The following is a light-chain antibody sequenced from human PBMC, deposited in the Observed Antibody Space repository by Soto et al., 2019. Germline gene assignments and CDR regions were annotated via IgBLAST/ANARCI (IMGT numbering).Light chain of an antibody. CDR2: GNS. Sequence: QSVLTQPPSVSGAPGQRVTISCTGSSSNIGAGFDVHWYQHLPGTAPKVLIYGNSNRPSGVPDRFSGSKSGTSASLAITGLQAEDEADYYCQSYDSSLSGRVFGTGTKVTVL. CDR3: QSYDSSLSGRV. V-gene: IGLV1-40*01. CDR1: SSNIGAGFD. J-gene: IGLJ1*01.